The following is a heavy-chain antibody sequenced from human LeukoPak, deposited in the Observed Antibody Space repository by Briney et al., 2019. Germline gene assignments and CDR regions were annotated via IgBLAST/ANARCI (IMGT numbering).Heavy chain of an antibody. V-gene: IGHV3-48*03. CDR3: AKGSTSSWYGEFDY. CDR2: ISSSGSTI. CDR1: GFTFSSYE. J-gene: IGHJ4*02. D-gene: IGHD6-13*01. Sequence: GGSLRLSCAASGFTFSSYEMNWARQAPGKGLEWVSYISSSGSTIYYADSVKGRFTISRDNAKNSLYLQMNSLRAEDMALYYCAKGSTSSWYGEFDYWGQGSLVTVSS.